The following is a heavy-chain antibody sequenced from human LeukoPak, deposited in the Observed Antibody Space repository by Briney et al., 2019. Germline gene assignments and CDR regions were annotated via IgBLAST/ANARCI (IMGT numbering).Heavy chain of an antibody. V-gene: IGHV4-39*07. CDR3: ARTAMATGSYFDY. CDR1: GGSISSSSYY. CDR2: IYYSGST. Sequence: PSETLSLTCTVSGGSISSSSYYWGWIRQPPGKGLEWIGSIYYSGSTYYNPSLESRVTISVDTSKNQFSLKLSSVTAADTAVYYCARTAMATGSYFDYWGQGTLVTVSS. J-gene: IGHJ4*02. D-gene: IGHD5-18*01.